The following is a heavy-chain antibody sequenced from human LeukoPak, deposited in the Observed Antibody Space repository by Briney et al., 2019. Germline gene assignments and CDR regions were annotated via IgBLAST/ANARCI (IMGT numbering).Heavy chain of an antibody. V-gene: IGHV3-23*01. J-gene: IGHJ4*02. CDR1: GFAFSGFA. CDR2: ISGSGGST. CDR3: AKDSTVTTGGIFDY. D-gene: IGHD4-17*01. Sequence: GGSLRLSCSGSGFAFSGFAMGWVRQAPGKGLEWVSAISGSGGSTYYADSVKGRFTISRDNSKNTLYLQMNSLRAEDTAVYYCAKDSTVTTGGIFDYWGQGTLVTVSS.